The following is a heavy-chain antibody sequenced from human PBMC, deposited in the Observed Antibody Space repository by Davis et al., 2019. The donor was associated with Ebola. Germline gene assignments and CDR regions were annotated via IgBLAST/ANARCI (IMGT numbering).Heavy chain of an antibody. CDR3: ARVKDIVVVPAAMGGDYYGMDG. CDR2: INPSGGST. CDR1: AYTFTSYS. V-gene: IGHV1-46*01. Sequence: AASVKVSCNASAYTFTSYSMHWLLQPPGQGLEWMGIINPSGGSTHYPQKFQGRVTMTRDTSTSTVYMELGSLRSEDTAVYYCARVKDIVVVPAAMGGDYYGMDGWGQGTTVTVSS. J-gene: IGHJ6*02. D-gene: IGHD2-2*01.